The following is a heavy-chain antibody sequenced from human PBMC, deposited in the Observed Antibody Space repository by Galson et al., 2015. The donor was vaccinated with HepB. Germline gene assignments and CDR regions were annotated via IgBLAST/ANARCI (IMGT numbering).Heavy chain of an antibody. Sequence: SETLSLTCAVYGGSFSGYYWSWIRQPPGKGLEWVGEINDSGRTNYNPSLKSRVTISVDTSKNQFSLKLSSVTAADTAMYFCARDAGDWRSCSGDNCYPEPIWGQGTMVTVSS. V-gene: IGHV4-34*01. CDR1: GGSFSGYY. CDR2: INDSGRT. J-gene: IGHJ3*02. CDR3: ARDAGDWRSCSGDNCYPEPI. D-gene: IGHD2-15*01.